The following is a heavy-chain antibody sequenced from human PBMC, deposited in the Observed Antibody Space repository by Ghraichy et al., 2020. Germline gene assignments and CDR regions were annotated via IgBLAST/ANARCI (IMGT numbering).Heavy chain of an antibody. CDR1: GFTFSGSA. V-gene: IGHV3-73*01. D-gene: IGHD5-18*01. CDR2: IRSKANSYAT. J-gene: IGHJ4*02. CDR3: TRSGYSYGPDADWYFDY. Sequence: GGSLRLSCAASGFTFSGSAMHWVRQASGKGLEWVGRIRSKANSYATAYAASVKGRFTISRDDSKNTAYLQMNSLKTEDTAVYYCTRSGYSYGPDADWYFDYWGQGTLVTVSS.